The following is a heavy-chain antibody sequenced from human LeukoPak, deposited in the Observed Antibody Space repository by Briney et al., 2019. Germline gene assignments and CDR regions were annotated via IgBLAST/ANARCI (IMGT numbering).Heavy chain of an antibody. CDR3: ARDRYYYGSGSYYDY. Sequence: GESLKISCAASGFTFSSYWMSWVRQAPGKGLEWVANIKQDGSEKYYVDSVKGRFTISRDNAKNSLYLQMNSLRAEDTAVYYCARDRYYYGSGSYYDYWGQGTLVTVSS. V-gene: IGHV3-7*01. CDR1: GFTFSSYW. CDR2: IKQDGSEK. J-gene: IGHJ4*02. D-gene: IGHD3-10*01.